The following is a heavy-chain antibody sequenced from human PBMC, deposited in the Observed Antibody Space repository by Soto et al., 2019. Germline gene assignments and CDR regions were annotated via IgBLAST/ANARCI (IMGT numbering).Heavy chain of an antibody. Sequence: EVQLLESGGGLVQPGGSLRLSCVGSGFTFISYAMNWVRQAPGKGLEWVSGISGGGDRTFDAASVKGRFTISRDNSKNTVNLQMNSLRADDTAVYYCARKVFGSTSRPDYWYFDLWGRGTLVTVSS. CDR1: GFTFISYA. CDR2: ISGGGDRT. CDR3: ARKVFGSTSRPDYWYFDL. J-gene: IGHJ2*01. V-gene: IGHV3-23*01. D-gene: IGHD3-3*01.